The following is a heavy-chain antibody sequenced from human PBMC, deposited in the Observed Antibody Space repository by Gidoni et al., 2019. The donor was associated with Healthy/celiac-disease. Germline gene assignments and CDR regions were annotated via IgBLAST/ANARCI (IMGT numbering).Heavy chain of an antibody. V-gene: IGHV1-69*02. Sequence: QVQLVQAGAEVKKPGSSVKVSCKASGGTISSNTISWVRQAPGQGLEWMGRIIPILGIANYAQKFQGRVTIPADNSTSTAYMVLSSLRSEDTAVYYCARVKVVPAAIDYYYYGMDVWGQGTTVTVSS. D-gene: IGHD2-2*01. CDR3: ARVKVVPAAIDYYYYGMDV. J-gene: IGHJ6*02. CDR1: GGTISSNT. CDR2: IIPILGIA.